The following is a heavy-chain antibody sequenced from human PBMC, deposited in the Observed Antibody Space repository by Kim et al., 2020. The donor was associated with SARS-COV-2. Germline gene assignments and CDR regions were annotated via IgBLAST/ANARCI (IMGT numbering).Heavy chain of an antibody. CDR3: ARDVQRAPDY. Sequence: GGSLRLSCAASGFTFSSYSMNWVRQAPGKGLEWVSSISSSSSYIYYADSVKDRFTITRDNAKNSLYLQMNSLRAEDTAVYYCARDVQRAPDYWGQGTLVTVSS. V-gene: IGHV3-21*01. CDR2: ISSSSSYI. J-gene: IGHJ4*02. CDR1: GFTFSSYS. D-gene: IGHD6-25*01.